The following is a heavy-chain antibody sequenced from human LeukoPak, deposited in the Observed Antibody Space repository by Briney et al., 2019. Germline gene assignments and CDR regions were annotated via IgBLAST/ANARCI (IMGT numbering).Heavy chain of an antibody. D-gene: IGHD3-10*01. J-gene: IGHJ1*01. V-gene: IGHV4-61*01. Sequence: PSETLSLTCTVSGGSVSSGSFYWNWIRQPPGKGLEWIGYIYCSGSTSYNPSLKSRVTISVDTSKNQFSLKLSSVTAADTAVYYCARGLRGSPPLHHWGQGTLVTVSS. CDR3: ARGLRGSPPLHH. CDR2: IYCSGST. CDR1: GGSVSSGSFY.